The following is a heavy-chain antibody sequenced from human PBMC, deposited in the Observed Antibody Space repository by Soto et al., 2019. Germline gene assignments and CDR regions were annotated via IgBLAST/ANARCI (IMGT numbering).Heavy chain of an antibody. J-gene: IGHJ2*01. V-gene: IGHV3-73*01. Sequence: EELLVESGGGLVRPGGSLKLSCAASGFTFSDSTIQWVRQASGKRLEWLGRIRTKANNYATAFAASVKGSFTFSRDDSKNTRYLQMNSLKIEATAVHYCTRPSLPGLYFGSYFDLWGRGTLVTVSS. D-gene: IGHD3-9*01. CDR3: TRPSLPGLYFGSYFDL. CDR2: IRTKANNYAT. CDR1: GFTFSDST.